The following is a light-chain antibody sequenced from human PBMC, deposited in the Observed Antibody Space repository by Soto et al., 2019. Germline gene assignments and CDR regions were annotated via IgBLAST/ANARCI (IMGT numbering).Light chain of an antibody. Sequence: IEKTQSPSALSASAGDRVTITCQASQDIKNYVIWYQQKPGRAPKLLIYDAASLGTGVSSRFSGSGSGTHFTLTISSLQPEDVATYYCQQFDSVPCTFGQGTKLEIK. V-gene: IGKV1-33*01. J-gene: IGKJ2*02. CDR3: QQFDSVPCT. CDR2: DAA. CDR1: QDIKNY.